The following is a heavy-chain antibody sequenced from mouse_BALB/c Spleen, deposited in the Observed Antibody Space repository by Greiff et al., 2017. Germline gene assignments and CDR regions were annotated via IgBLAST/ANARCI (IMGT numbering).Heavy chain of an antibody. Sequence: VQLQESGPELVKPGASVKISCKASGYAFSSSWMNWVKQRPGQGLEWIGRIYPGDGDTNYNGKFKGKATLTADKSSSTAYMQLSSLTSVDSAVYFCARGELTGYFDYWGQGTTLTVSS. CDR3: ARGELTGYFDY. V-gene: IGHV1-82*01. CDR1: GYAFSSSW. J-gene: IGHJ2*01. D-gene: IGHD2-12*01. CDR2: IYPGDGDT.